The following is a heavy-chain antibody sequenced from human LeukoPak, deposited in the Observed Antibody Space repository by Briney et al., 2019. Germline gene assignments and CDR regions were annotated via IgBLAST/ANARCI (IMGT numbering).Heavy chain of an antibody. D-gene: IGHD3-10*01. CDR2: IYHSGST. V-gene: IGHV4-4*02. Sequence: SETLSLTCAVSGGSISSSNWWSWVRQPPGKGLEWIGEIYHSGSTNYNPSLKSRVTISVDKSKNQFSLKLSSVTAADTAVYYCARLNYGSGTQISFQHWGQGTLVTVSS. CDR3: ARLNYGSGTQISFQH. J-gene: IGHJ1*01. CDR1: GGSISSSNW.